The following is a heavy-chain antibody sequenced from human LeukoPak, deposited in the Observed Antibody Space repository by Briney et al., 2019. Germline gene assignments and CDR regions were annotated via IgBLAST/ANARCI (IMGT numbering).Heavy chain of an antibody. CDR2: ISYDGGST. CDR1: GFTFSTYA. D-gene: IGHD6-6*01. V-gene: IGHV3-30*18. J-gene: IGHJ4*02. CDR3: AKIEGSSSYYFDY. Sequence: PGRSLRLSCAASGFTFSTYAMHWVRQAPGKGLEWVAIISYDGGSTSYANSVKGRFTISRDNSKNTLYLQMSSVRTEDTAVYYCAKIEGSSSYYFDYWGQGTLVTVSS.